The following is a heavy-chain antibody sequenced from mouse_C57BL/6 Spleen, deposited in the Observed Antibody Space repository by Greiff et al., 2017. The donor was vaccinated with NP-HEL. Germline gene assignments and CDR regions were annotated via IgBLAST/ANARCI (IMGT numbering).Heavy chain of an antibody. V-gene: IGHV1-7*01. Sequence: VQRVESGAELAKPGASVKLSCKASGYTFTSYWMHWVKQRPGQGLEWIGYINPSSGYTKYNQKFKDKATLTADKSSSTAYMQLSSLTYEDSAVYYCARLWSDYYGSSFPLDYWGQGTTLTVSS. J-gene: IGHJ2*01. CDR3: ARLWSDYYGSSFPLDY. D-gene: IGHD1-1*01. CDR2: INPSSGYT. CDR1: GYTFTSYW.